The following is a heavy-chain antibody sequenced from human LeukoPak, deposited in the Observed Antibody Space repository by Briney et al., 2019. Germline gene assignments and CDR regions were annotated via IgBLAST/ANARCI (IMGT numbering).Heavy chain of an antibody. D-gene: IGHD3-10*01. CDR3: ARSITMVRGILIGFDY. CDR1: GYRFTNYL. J-gene: IGHJ4*02. CDR2: IYPSDSDS. Sequence: GESLKISCQSSGYRFTNYLIGWVRQMPGKGLEWMGIIYPSDSDSRYSPSFQGQVTMSADKSVSTAYLQWSSLKASDTAMYYCARSITMVRGILIGFDYWGQGTLVTVSS. V-gene: IGHV5-51*01.